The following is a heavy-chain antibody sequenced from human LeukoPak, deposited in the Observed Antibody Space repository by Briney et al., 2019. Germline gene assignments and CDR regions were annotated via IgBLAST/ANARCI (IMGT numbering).Heavy chain of an antibody. CDR2: ISSGGSTI. D-gene: IGHD6-13*01. CDR1: GFTFSDYY. Sequence: PGGSLRLSCAVSGFTFSDYYMSWIRQAPGKGLEWVSYISSGGSTISHADSVKGRFTISRDNAENSLYLQMNSLRAEDTAVYYCARDNQNPAAAGSWFDPWGQGTLVTVSS. J-gene: IGHJ5*02. V-gene: IGHV3-11*04. CDR3: ARDNQNPAAAGSWFDP.